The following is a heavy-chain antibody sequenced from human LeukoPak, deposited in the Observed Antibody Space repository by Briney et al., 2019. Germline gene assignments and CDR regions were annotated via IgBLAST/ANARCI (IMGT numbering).Heavy chain of an antibody. CDR2: MYPGDSDT. CDR3: AIGGDSSTSCYRCFNY. D-gene: IGHD2-2*02. V-gene: IGHV5-51*01. J-gene: IGHJ4*02. CDR1: GYRFTNYW. Sequence: GESLKISCQGSGYRFTNYWIGWVRQMTGKSLKWMGIMYPGDSDTRYSPSFQGQVTISADKSIGTAYLQWSSLKASDTAMYYCAIGGDSSTSCYRCFNYWGQGTLVTVSS.